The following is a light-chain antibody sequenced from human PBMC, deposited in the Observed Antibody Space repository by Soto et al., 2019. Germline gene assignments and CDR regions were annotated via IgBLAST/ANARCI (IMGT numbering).Light chain of an antibody. J-gene: IGKJ4*01. CDR2: DSS. Sequence: DIQMTQSPSTLSASVGDRVTITCRASQSVISLLAWYQXKPGRAXSVLIXDSSGXEIGVXXRFSGSGSGTEFTLTISNXQPDDFATYYCQQYDNYPLTFGGGTKVDIK. V-gene: IGKV1-5*01. CDR1: QSVISL. CDR3: QQYDNYPLT.